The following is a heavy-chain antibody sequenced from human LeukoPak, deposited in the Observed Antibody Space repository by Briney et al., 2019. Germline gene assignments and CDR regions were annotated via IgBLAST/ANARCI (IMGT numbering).Heavy chain of an antibody. CDR1: GGSISSYY. V-gene: IGHV4-59*01. CDR2: IYYSGST. Sequence: PSETLSLTCTVSGGSISSYYWSWIRQPPGKGLEWIGNIYYSGSTNYNPSLKSRVTISVDTSKKHFSLKLSSVTAADTAIYYCVRGHLVGGWFKYDAFDIWGQGTMVTVSS. J-gene: IGHJ3*02. D-gene: IGHD6-19*01. CDR3: VRGHLVGGWFKYDAFDI.